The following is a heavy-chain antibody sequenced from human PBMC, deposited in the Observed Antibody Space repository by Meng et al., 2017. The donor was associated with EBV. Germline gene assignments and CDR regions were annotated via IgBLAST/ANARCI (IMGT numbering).Heavy chain of an antibody. CDR2: FLPRLGAP. Sequence: QVQWVQSAAEVTQPGSSVKVSCKTSGGPFRYYAISWVRQAPGQGLEWLGGFLPRLGAPNYAQKFHGRVKITADESTSTHYMDLSSLRSEDTAIYYCASESGRGYTPDYWGQGTLVTVSS. D-gene: IGHD3-10*01. J-gene: IGHJ4*02. V-gene: IGHV1-69*01. CDR3: ASESGRGYTPDY. CDR1: GGPFRYYA.